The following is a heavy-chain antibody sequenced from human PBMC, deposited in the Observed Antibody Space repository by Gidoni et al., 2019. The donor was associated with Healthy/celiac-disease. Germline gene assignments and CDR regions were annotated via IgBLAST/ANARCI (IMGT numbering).Heavy chain of an antibody. CDR1: GGSFSGYY. V-gene: IGHV4-34*01. CDR2: INHSGST. J-gene: IGHJ6*02. CDR3: ARGDYYDSSGYYHVEYYYGMDV. Sequence: QVQLQQWGAGLLKPSETLSLTCAVYGGSFSGYYWSWIRQPPGKGLEWIGEINHSGSTNYNPSLKSRVTISVDTSKNQFSLKLRSVTAADTAVYYCARGDYYDSSGYYHVEYYYGMDVWGQGTTVTVSS. D-gene: IGHD3-22*01.